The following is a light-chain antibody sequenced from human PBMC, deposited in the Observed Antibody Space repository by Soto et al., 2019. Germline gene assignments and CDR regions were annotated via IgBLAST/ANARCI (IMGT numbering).Light chain of an antibody. CDR2: DVN. Sequence: QSVLTQPRSVSGSPGQSVTISCTGTSGDVGHYNYVSWYQQHPGKAPKLMVYDVNKRPSRVPVRFSGSKSGNTASLTISGLQAEDEADYYCCSYAGSYTYVVFGGGTKLTVL. V-gene: IGLV2-11*01. J-gene: IGLJ2*01. CDR1: SGDVGHYNY. CDR3: CSYAGSYTYVV.